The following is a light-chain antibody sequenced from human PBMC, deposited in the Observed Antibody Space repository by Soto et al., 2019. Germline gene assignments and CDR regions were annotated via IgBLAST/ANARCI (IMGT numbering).Light chain of an antibody. Sequence: QSALTQPASVSWSPGRSITISCTGTSSDIGAYNFVSWYQQHPGKAPKLMLYDVNIRPSGVSNRFSGSKSGNTASLTISGLQAEDEADYYCTSWTTSTTMIFGGGTKVTVL. CDR3: TSWTTSTTMI. CDR2: DVN. J-gene: IGLJ2*01. V-gene: IGLV2-14*03. CDR1: SSDIGAYNF.